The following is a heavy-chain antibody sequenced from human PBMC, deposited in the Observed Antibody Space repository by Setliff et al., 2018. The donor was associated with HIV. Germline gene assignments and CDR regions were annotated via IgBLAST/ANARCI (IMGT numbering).Heavy chain of an antibody. CDR3: ARDPGYTSGSTFHFDY. Sequence: SETLSLTCAVYRGSFSHYYWTWIRQSPGKGLEWIAEINQERTTFYNPSLKSRVTMSLDTSRNEVSLRLSSVTAADTATYFCARDPGYTSGSTFHFDYWGQGTLVTVSS. V-gene: IGHV4-34*01. J-gene: IGHJ4*02. CDR1: RGSFSHYY. CDR2: INQERTT. D-gene: IGHD5-18*01.